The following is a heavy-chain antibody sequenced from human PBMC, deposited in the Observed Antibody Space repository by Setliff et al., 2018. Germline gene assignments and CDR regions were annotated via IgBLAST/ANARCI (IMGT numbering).Heavy chain of an antibody. D-gene: IGHD3-22*01. J-gene: IGHJ4*02. Sequence: GASVKVSCKASGYTFTGYYMHWVRQAPGQGLEWMGRINPNSGGTNYAQKFQGRVTMTRDTSISTAYMELSRLRSDDTAVYYCARDLYYCDSSGYYIYWGQGTLVTVSS. CDR1: GYTFTGYY. CDR3: ARDLYYCDSSGYYIY. V-gene: IGHV1-2*06. CDR2: INPNSGGT.